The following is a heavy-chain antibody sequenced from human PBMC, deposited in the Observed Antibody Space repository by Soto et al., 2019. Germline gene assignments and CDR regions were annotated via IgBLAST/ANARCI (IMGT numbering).Heavy chain of an antibody. CDR3: ARRHYDSSGYYYYYYGMDV. Sequence: SVKVSCKASGGTFSSYAISWVRQAPGQGLEWMGGIIPIFGTANYAQKFQGRVTITADESTSTAYMELSSLRSEDTAVYYCARRHYDSSGYYYYYYGMDVWGQGTTVTVSS. CDR2: IIPIFGTA. D-gene: IGHD3-22*01. V-gene: IGHV1-69*13. J-gene: IGHJ6*02. CDR1: GGTFSSYA.